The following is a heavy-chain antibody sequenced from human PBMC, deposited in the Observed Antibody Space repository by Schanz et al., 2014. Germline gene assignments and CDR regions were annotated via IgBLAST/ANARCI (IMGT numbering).Heavy chain of an antibody. J-gene: IGHJ4*02. CDR3: TRETSASGPPYDY. CDR2: TYYTGST. CDR1: GGSISSGNYY. Sequence: QVQLQESGPGLVKPSQTLSLTCTVSGGSISSGNYYWNWIRQPAGKGLEWIGLTYYTGSTNYNPAHESRVTITVDTSKTQYFLKLSSVTAADTAEYYSTRETSASGPPYDYWGQGTLVTVSS. V-gene: IGHV4-61*10. D-gene: IGHD5-12*01.